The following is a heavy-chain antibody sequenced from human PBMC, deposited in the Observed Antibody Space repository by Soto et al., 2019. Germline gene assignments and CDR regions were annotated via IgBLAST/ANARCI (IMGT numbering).Heavy chain of an antibody. CDR1: GGSFNYHY. D-gene: IGHD6-13*01. CDR3: ARGPAAAGNWYFDF. J-gene: IGHJ2*01. Sequence: QVQLQQWGTGLLKPSETLSLTCAVSGGSFNYHYWSWLRQPPGKGLEWLGEIIRDGGAHYNPSLKRRVTITLDSIKKQVSLTLDSVTAADTAVYFCARGPAAAGNWYFDFWGRGTLVTVSS. V-gene: IGHV4-34*02. CDR2: IIRDGGA.